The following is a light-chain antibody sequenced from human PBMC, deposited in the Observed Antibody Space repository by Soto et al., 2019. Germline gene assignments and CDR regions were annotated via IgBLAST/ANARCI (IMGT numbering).Light chain of an antibody. J-gene: IGLJ3*02. CDR3: QSYDRSLSGSV. CDR2: TNT. Sequence: QPVLTQPPSVSGAPGQRVTISCTGSSSNIGAGYDVHWYQQLPGTAPKLLMYTNTNRPSGVPDRFSGSKSGTSASLAITGLQAEDEADYYCQSYDRSLSGSVFGGGTKVTVL. CDR1: SSNIGAGYD. V-gene: IGLV1-40*01.